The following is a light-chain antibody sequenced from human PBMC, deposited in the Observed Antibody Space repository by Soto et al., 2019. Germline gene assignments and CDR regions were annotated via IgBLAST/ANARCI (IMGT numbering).Light chain of an antibody. CDR2: AAS. V-gene: IGKV1-27*01. J-gene: IGKJ1*01. CDR3: QKYNSAPWA. Sequence: DSRMTQSPSFLSASVGDRVTITCRASQGISNYLAWYQQKPGKVPNLLIFAASTLQSGVPSRFRGSGSGTDFTLTISNLQPEDVATYYCQKYNSAPWALGQGTKVDIK. CDR1: QGISNY.